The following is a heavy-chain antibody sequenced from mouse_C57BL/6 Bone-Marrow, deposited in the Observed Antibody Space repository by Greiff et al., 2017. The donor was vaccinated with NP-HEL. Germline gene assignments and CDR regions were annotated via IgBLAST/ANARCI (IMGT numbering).Heavy chain of an antibody. CDR1: GYSITSGYY. Sequence: EVKLQEPGPGLVKPSQSLSLTCTATGYSITSGYYRKWNRQLPGNKTEWSGNISYDGSNNYNPNLKNRTTITRDTSKNQLFLKLNSVTTEDTATYDCAGGGLLLRYPYYFDCWGPATTLTVAS. CDR3: AGGGLLLRYPYYFDC. CDR2: ISYDGSN. D-gene: IGHD1-1*01. V-gene: IGHV3-6*01. J-gene: IGHJ2*01.